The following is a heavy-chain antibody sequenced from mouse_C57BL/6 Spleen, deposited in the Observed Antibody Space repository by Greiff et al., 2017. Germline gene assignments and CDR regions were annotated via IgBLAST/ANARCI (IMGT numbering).Heavy chain of an antibody. J-gene: IGHJ1*03. CDR2: IDPSDSYT. CDR1: GYTFTSYW. Sequence: VQLQQPGAELVRPGTSVKLSCKASGYTFTSYWMHWVKQRPGQGLEWIGVIDPSDSYTNYNQKFKGKATLTVDTSSSPAYMQLSSLTSEDSAVYYWARADGSSYVSYWYFDVWGTGTTVTVSS. CDR3: ARADGSSYVSYWYFDV. D-gene: IGHD1-1*01. V-gene: IGHV1-59*01.